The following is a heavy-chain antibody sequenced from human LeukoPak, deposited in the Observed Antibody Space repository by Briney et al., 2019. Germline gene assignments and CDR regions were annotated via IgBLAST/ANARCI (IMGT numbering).Heavy chain of an antibody. Sequence: ASVKVSCKASGYTFTGYYMHWVRQAPGQGLEWMGWINPNSGGTNYAQKFQGRVTMTRDTSISTAYMELSRLRSDDTAVYYCARSLRGPGGSGRPTNWFDPWGQGTLVTVSS. CDR2: INPNSGGT. J-gene: IGHJ5*02. D-gene: IGHD3-10*01. CDR3: ARSLRGPGGSGRPTNWFDP. V-gene: IGHV1-2*02. CDR1: GYTFTGYY.